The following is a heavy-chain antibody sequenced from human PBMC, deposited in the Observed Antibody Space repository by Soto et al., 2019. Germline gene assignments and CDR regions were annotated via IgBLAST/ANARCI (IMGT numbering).Heavy chain of an antibody. CDR2: ISTYNGAT. J-gene: IGHJ5*02. CDR3: ARRYSDSSWFDP. CDR1: GYTFSTNG. D-gene: IGHD6-6*01. Sequence: XSVKVSCKASGYTFSTNGVTWVRQAPGQGLEWMGWISTYNGATNYAQKFQGRVTMTTDTSTSTAYMELRSLRSDDTAVYYCARRYSDSSWFDPWGQGTLATVS. V-gene: IGHV1-18*01.